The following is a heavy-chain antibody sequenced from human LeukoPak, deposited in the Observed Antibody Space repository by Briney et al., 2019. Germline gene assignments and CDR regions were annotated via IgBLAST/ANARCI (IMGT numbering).Heavy chain of an antibody. D-gene: IGHD2/OR15-2a*01. CDR3: ARGREFDAFDI. CDR1: GYTFTSYD. J-gene: IGHJ3*02. Sequence: ASVKVSCKASGYTFTSYDINWVRQATGQGLEWMGWMNPNSGNTGYAQKFQGRVTITRNTSISTAYMELSSLGSEDTAVYYCARGREFDAFDIWGQGTMVTVSS. CDR2: MNPNSGNT. V-gene: IGHV1-8*03.